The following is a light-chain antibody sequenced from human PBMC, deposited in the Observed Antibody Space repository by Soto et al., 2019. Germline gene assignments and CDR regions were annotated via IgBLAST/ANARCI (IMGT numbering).Light chain of an antibody. CDR1: QSVSSY. J-gene: IGKJ4*01. CDR3: QQRSDWLT. Sequence: ESVLTQSPATLSLSPGERATLSCRASQSVSSYLAWYQQKPGQAPRLRIYDASNRATGIPARFSGSGSGTDFTLTLRSLEPEDFAVYYCQQRSDWLTFGGGTKVELK. CDR2: DAS. V-gene: IGKV3-11*01.